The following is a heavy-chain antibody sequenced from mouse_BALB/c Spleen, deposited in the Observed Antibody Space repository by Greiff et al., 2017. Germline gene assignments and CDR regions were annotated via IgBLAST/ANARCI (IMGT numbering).Heavy chain of an antibody. J-gene: IGHJ2*01. Sequence: EVQGVESGGGLVKPGGSLKLSCAASGFTFSSYAMSWVRQTPEKRLEWVATISSGGSYTYYPDSVKGRFTISRDNAKNTLYLQMSSLRSEDTAMYYCASAGGGSYYFDYWGQGTTLTVSS. CDR1: GFTFSSYA. CDR3: ASAGGGSYYFDY. D-gene: IGHD1-1*02. V-gene: IGHV5-9-3*01. CDR2: ISSGGSYT.